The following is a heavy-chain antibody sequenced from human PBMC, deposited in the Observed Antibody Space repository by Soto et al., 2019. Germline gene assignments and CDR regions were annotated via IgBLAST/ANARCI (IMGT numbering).Heavy chain of an antibody. V-gene: IGHV4-31*03. D-gene: IGHD2-2*01. Sequence: QVQLQESGPGLVKPSQTLSLTCTVSGGSISSGGYYWSWIRQHPGKGLEWIGYIYYSGSTYYNPSLKSRVTISVDTSKNPFSLKLSSVTAADTAVYYCARVSDIVVVPAAMRVFDYWGQGTMVTVSS. J-gene: IGHJ4*02. CDR3: ARVSDIVVVPAAMRVFDY. CDR2: IYYSGST. CDR1: GGSISSGGYY.